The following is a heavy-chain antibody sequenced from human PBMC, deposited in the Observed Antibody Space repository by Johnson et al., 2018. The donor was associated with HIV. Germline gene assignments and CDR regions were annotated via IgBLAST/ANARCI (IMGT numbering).Heavy chain of an antibody. V-gene: IGHV3-73*01. D-gene: IGHD6-13*01. J-gene: IGHJ3*02. CDR2: IRSKANSYAT. CDR3: TAALRVKGI. Sequence: VQLVESGGGVVQPGGSLKLSCAASGFTFSGSAMHWVRQASGKGLEWVGRIRSKANSYATAYSASVKGRFTISRDDSKNTAYLQMNSLKTEDTAVYYCTAALRVKGIWGQGTMVTVS. CDR1: GFTFSGSA.